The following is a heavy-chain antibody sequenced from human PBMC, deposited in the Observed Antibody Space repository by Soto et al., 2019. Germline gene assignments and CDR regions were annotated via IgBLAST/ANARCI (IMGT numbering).Heavy chain of an antibody. J-gene: IGHJ4*02. V-gene: IGHV2-5*02. Sequence: QITLKESGPTLVKPTQTLTLTCTFSGFSLTTRGVGVGWIRQPPGKALEWLALIYWDDDDRYIPSLKSRLTIAKDTSKSQVVHTMTNLDPEDTATYYCAHIGDYHSRHHYVDYWGQGTLVIVSS. D-gene: IGHD3-3*01. CDR1: GFSLTTRGVG. CDR2: IYWDDDD. CDR3: AHIGDYHSRHHYVDY.